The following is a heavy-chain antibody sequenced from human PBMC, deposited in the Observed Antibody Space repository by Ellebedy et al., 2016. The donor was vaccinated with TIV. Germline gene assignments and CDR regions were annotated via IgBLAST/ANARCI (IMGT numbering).Heavy chain of an antibody. V-gene: IGHV1-18*04. J-gene: IGHJ3*02. CDR1: GYTFTDYH. CDR3: ARVWGIAVAGTDAFDI. CDR2: ISAYNGNT. Sequence: AASVKVSCKTSGYTFTDYHIHWVRQAPGQGLEWMGWISAYNGNTNYAQKLQGRVTMTTDTSTSTAYMELRSLRSDDTAVYYCARVWGIAVAGTDAFDIWGQGTMVTVSS. D-gene: IGHD6-19*01.